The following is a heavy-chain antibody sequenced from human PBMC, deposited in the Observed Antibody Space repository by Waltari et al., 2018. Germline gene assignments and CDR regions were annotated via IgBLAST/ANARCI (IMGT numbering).Heavy chain of an antibody. J-gene: IGHJ4*02. D-gene: IGHD4-17*01. Sequence: QVPLVQSRPQVKKPGASVKVSCKAFGYRFTDHFIHWLRQSPGQGFEWMGWINPNIGETNSAQKFQVRVSLTRDTSISTAYMEVNGLTSDDTAVYYCARGFYGDYVPDIWGQGTLVAVSS. V-gene: IGHV1-2*02. CDR2: INPNIGET. CDR1: GYRFTDHF. CDR3: ARGFYGDYVPDI.